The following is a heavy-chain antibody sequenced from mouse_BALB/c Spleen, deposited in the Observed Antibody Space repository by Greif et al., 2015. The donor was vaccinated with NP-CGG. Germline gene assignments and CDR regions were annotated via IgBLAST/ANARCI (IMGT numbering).Heavy chain of an antibody. V-gene: IGHV1-67*01. CDR1: GYTFTDYA. J-gene: IGHJ4*01. CDR2: ISTYYNNT. Sequence: QVQLQQPGPELVRPGVSVKISCKGSGYTFTDYAMHWVKQSHAESLEWIGIISTYYNNTNFNQKFKGKATMTVDKSSSAAYMELARLTSEDSAIYYCASKGRYDTMDYWGQGTSATVSS. CDR3: ASKGRYDTMDY. D-gene: IGHD2-14*01.